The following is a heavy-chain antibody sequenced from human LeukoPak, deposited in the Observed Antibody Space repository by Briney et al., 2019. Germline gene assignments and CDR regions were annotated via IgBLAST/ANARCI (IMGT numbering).Heavy chain of an antibody. V-gene: IGHV4-30-2*01. CDR2: IYHSGST. D-gene: IGHD1-26*01. J-gene: IGHJ3*02. CDR1: GGSISSGGYS. Sequence: SQTLSLTCAVSGGSISSGGYSWSWIRQPQGKGLEWIGYIYHSGSTYYNPSLKSRVTISVDRSKNQFSLKLSSVTAADTAVYYCARGMVGGTNAFDIWGQGTMVTVSS. CDR3: ARGMVGGTNAFDI.